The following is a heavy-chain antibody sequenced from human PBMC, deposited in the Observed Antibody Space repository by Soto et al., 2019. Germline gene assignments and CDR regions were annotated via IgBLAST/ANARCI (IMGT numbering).Heavy chain of an antibody. J-gene: IGHJ3*02. D-gene: IGHD3-22*01. CDR2: IDPSDSYT. CDR1: GYSFTSYW. V-gene: IGHV5-10-1*01. CDR3: ARKAIVVVGDAFDI. Sequence: GESLKISCKGSGYSFTSYWISWVRQMPGRGLEWMGRIDPSDSYTNYSPSFQGHVTISAAKSISTAYLQWSSLKASDNAMYYCARKAIVVVGDAFDIWGQGTMVTVSS.